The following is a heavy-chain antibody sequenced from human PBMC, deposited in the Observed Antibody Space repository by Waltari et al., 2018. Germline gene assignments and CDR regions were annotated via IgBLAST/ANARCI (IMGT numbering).Heavy chain of an antibody. J-gene: IGHJ4*02. CDR3: AKGAAAGTGAAVY. V-gene: IGHV3-33*06. Sequence: QVQLVESGGGVVQPGRSLRLSCAASGFTFSSYGMHWVRQAPGKGLELVACIWYDGSNKYYADSVKCRFTSSRDNSKNRLYLQMNSLRAEDTAVYYCAKGAAAGTGAAVYWGQGTLVTVSS. D-gene: IGHD6-13*01. CDR2: IWYDGSNK. CDR1: GFTFSSYG.